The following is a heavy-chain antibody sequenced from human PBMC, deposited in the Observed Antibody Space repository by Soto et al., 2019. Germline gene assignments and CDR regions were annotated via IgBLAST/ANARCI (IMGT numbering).Heavy chain of an antibody. V-gene: IGHV4-61*01. CDR1: GDSVSTDRYF. CDR2: ISYTGDT. D-gene: IGHD1-26*01. CDR3: ARIVVGATVDL. Sequence: SETLSLTCSVSGDSVSTDRYFWTWIRQPPGKGLEWLAYISYTGDTNSNPSLKSRVTISIDTSRNQFSLTLTSVTAADTAVYFCARIVVGATVDLWGQGSLVTVSS. J-gene: IGHJ5*02.